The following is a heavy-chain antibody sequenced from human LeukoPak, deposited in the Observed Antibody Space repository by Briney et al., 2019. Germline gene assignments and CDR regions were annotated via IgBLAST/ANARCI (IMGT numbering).Heavy chain of an antibody. CDR1: GYTFTSYG. CDR3: ARRQGTTLSFDY. V-gene: IGHV1-18*01. D-gene: IGHD1-1*01. Sequence: ASVKVSCKASGYTFTSYGFSWVRQAPGQGLEWMGWINAYNGNTNYAQKLQGRVTITTDTSTSTAYMELRSLRFGDTAVYYCARRQGTTLSFDYWGQGTLVTVSS. CDR2: INAYNGNT. J-gene: IGHJ4*02.